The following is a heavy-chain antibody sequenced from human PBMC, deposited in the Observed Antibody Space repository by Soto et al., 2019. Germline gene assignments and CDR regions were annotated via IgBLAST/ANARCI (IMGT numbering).Heavy chain of an antibody. J-gene: IGHJ4*02. D-gene: IGHD1-26*01. CDR2: ISYDGSNK. V-gene: IGHV3-30*18. CDR1: GFTFSIYG. Sequence: GGSLRLSCAASGFTFSIYGMHWVRQAPGKGLEWAAVISYDGSNKYYADSVKGRFTISRDNSKNTLYLQMNSLRAEDTAVYYCANSLPRYIGSYAANYFYYWGQGAVVPVSS. CDR3: ANSLPRYIGSYAANYFYY.